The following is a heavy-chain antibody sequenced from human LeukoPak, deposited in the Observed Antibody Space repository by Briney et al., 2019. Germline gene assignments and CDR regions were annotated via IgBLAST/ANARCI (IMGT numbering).Heavy chain of an antibody. D-gene: IGHD2-2*01. CDR3: AKGRYCSSTSCYPYYYMDV. CDR2: IRYDGSNK. J-gene: IGHJ6*03. CDR1: GFTFSSYG. Sequence: GGSLRLSCAASGFTFSSYGMHWVRQAPGKGLEWVEFIRYDGSNKYYADSVKGRFTISRDNSKNTLYLQMNSLRAEDTAVYYCAKGRYCSSTSCYPYYYMDVWGKGTTVTVSS. V-gene: IGHV3-30*02.